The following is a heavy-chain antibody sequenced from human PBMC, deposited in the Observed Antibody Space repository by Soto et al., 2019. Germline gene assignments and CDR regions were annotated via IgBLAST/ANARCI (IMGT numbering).Heavy chain of an antibody. V-gene: IGHV3-74*01. CDR3: VRWGTDVGPPTEPGGY. J-gene: IGHJ4*02. CDR1: GFTFSGYW. Sequence: EVQLVESGGGLVQPGGSLRLCCAASGFTFSGYWMHWVRHVPGKGLVWVSRINSDGSSTDYADSVKGRFTISRDNTKNTLYLQMNSLRAEDTAVYYCVRWGTDVGPPTEPGGYWGQGTLVTVTS. D-gene: IGHD1-1*01. CDR2: INSDGSST.